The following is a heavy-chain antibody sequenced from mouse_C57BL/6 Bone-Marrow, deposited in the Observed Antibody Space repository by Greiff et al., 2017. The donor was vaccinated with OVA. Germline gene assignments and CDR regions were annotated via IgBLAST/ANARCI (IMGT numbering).Heavy chain of an antibody. Sequence: EVMLVESEGGLVQPGSSMKLSCTASGFTFSDYYMAWVRQVPEKGLEWVANINYDGSSTYYLDSLKSRFIISRDNAKNILYLQMSSLKSEDTATYYCARDSSDGYYAMDYWGQGTSVTVSS. CDR1: GFTFSDYY. CDR2: INYDGSST. D-gene: IGHD2-3*01. J-gene: IGHJ4*01. CDR3: ARDSSDGYYAMDY. V-gene: IGHV5-16*01.